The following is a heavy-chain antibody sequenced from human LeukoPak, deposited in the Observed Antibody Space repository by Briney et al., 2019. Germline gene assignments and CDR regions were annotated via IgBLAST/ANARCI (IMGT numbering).Heavy chain of an antibody. J-gene: IGHJ4*02. D-gene: IGHD5-24*01. CDR3: AREGGPVEMATIRFYFDY. V-gene: IGHV3-30*01. CDR1: GFTFSSYA. Sequence: GGSLRLSCAASGFTFSSYAMHWVRQAPGKGLEWVAVISYDGSNKYYADSVKGRFTISRDNSKNTLYLQMNSLRAEDTAVYHCAREGGPVEMATIRFYFDYWGQGTLVTVSS. CDR2: ISYDGSNK.